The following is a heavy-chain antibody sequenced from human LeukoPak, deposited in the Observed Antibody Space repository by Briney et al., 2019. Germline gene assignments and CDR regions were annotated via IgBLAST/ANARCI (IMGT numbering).Heavy chain of an antibody. D-gene: IGHD3-3*01. V-gene: IGHV4-4*02. CDR3: AREGGFYRPLDY. J-gene: IGHJ4*02. CDR2: VHLDGRT. Sequence: SETLSLTCGVSGGSVINTNWWTWVRQPPGKGLEWIGEVHLDGRTNYNPSLESRLAMSVDVSENQVSLKLTSVTAADTAVYYCAREGGFYRPLDYSGQGTLVTVSS. CDR1: GGSVINTNW.